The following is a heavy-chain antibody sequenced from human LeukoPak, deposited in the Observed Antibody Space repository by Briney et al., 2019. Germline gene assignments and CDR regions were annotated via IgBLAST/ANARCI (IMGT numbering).Heavy chain of an antibody. CDR2: ISSSSSYI. V-gene: IGHV3-21*01. D-gene: IGHD3-22*01. CDR1: GFTFSSYS. CDR3: ARDRQSSYCDSSGYYAPVFDY. J-gene: IGHJ4*02. Sequence: GGSLRLSCAASGFTFSSYSMNWVRQAPGKGLEWVSSISSSSSYIYYADSVKGRFTISRDNAKNSLYLQMNSLRAEDTAVYYCARDRQSSYCDSSGYYAPVFDYWGQGTLVTVSS.